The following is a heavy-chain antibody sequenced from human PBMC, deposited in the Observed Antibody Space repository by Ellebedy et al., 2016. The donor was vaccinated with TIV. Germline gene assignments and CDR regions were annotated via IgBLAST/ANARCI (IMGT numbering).Heavy chain of an antibody. CDR1: GGSFSGHY. D-gene: IGHD5-12*01. V-gene: IGHV4-34*01. Sequence: SETLSLXXAVYGGSFSGHYWSWIRQSPGKGLEWIGEINHSGSTNCNPSLKSRVTISVDTSKNQFSLKLRSVTAADTAVYYCARGQGRRKATDYWGQGTLVTVSS. CDR3: ARGQGRRKATDY. J-gene: IGHJ4*02. CDR2: INHSGST.